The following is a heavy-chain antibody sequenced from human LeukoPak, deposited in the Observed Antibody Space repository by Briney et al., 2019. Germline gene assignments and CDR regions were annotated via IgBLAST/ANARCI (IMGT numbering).Heavy chain of an antibody. D-gene: IGHD1-26*01. CDR1: GFTISTYV. Sequence: GGSLRLSCAASGFTISTYVMSWVRQAPGKGLEWVSSISGGTTYYADSVKGRFTISRDNSKNTVSLQMNSLRAEDTAVYYCAKSVYHSGNYWGQGTLVTVSS. CDR3: AKSVYHSGNY. V-gene: IGHV3-23*01. CDR2: ISGGTT. J-gene: IGHJ4*02.